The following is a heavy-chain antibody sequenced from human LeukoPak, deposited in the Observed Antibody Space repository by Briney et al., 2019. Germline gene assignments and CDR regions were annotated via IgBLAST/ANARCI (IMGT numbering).Heavy chain of an antibody. CDR2: IWYDGSNK. Sequence: GRSLRLSCAASGFTFSSYGMQWVRQAPGKGLEWVAVIWYDGSNKYYADSVKGRFTISRDNSKNTLYLQMNSLRAEDTAVYYCARDLGYCSSTSCYRMGVFAYWGQGTLVTVSS. CDR1: GFTFSSYG. D-gene: IGHD2-2*02. J-gene: IGHJ4*02. CDR3: ARDLGYCSSTSCYRMGVFAY. V-gene: IGHV3-33*01.